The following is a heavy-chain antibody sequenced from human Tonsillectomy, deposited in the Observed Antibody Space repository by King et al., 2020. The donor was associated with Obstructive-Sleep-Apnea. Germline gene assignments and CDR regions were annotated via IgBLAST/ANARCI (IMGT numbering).Heavy chain of an antibody. J-gene: IGHJ3*02. CDR3: SGETYGIVTCYYANDAFDT. D-gene: IGHD3-9*01. CDR1: GFTFSYYY. V-gene: IGHV3-11*01. CDR2: ISSSGSTI. Sequence: QLVQSGGGLVKPGGSLRLSCAASGFTFSYYYMSWIRQAPGKGLEWVSFISSSGSTIYYADSVKGRVSISRDNAKNSLYLQMNSLRAEGTAVEYWSGETYGIVTCYYANDAFDTWGKGTMVTVSS.